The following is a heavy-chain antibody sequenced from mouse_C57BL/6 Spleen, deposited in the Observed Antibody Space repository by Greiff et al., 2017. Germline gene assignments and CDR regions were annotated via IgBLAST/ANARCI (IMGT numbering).Heavy chain of an antibody. CDR3: ARGTTDYFDY. CDR2: IDPSDSET. D-gene: IGHD1-1*01. V-gene: IGHV1-52*01. Sequence: QVQLKQPGAELVRPGSSVKLSCKASGYTFTSYWMPWVKQRPIQGLEWIGNIDPSDSETHYNQKFKDKATLTVDKSSSTAYMQLSSLTSEDSAVYYCARGTTDYFDYWGQGTTLTVSS. J-gene: IGHJ2*01. CDR1: GYTFTSYW.